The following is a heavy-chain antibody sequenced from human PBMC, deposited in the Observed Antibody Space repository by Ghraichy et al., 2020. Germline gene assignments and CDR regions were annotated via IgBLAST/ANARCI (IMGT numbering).Heavy chain of an antibody. CDR1: GFTFSSYA. D-gene: IGHD1-26*01. CDR2: ISRAGGIT. J-gene: IGHJ6*02. V-gene: IGHV3-23*01. Sequence: GGSLRLSCAASGFTFSSYAITWFRQAPGEGLEWVSAISRAGGITFYEDSVKGRFTISRDNSRSKVNLQMNSLGAEDTAVYYCANRKGYCSIHYYGLDVWGQRTTVTVSS. CDR3: ANRKGYCSIHYYGLDV.